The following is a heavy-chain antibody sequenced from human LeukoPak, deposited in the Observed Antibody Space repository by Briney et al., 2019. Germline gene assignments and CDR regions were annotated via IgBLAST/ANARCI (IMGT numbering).Heavy chain of an antibody. D-gene: IGHD6-6*01. CDR1: GFTFRRYW. CDR2: IKEDGSEK. V-gene: IGHV3-7*01. J-gene: IGHJ6*03. CDR3: ARADSSIAARLSRSSIFNYYYYMDV. Sequence: GGSLRLSCVASGFTFRRYWMTWVRQAPGKKPEWVANIKEDGSEKYYVYSVKGRFTISRDNAKNSLYLQMNSLRAEDTAVYYCARADSSIAARLSRSSIFNYYYYMDVWGKGTTVTVSS.